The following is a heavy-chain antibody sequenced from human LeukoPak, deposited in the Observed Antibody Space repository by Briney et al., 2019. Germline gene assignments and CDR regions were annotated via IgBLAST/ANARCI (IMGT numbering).Heavy chain of an antibody. D-gene: IGHD2-15*01. CDR1: GFTYSNYW. V-gene: IGHV3-7*01. CDR2: IKQDGSGK. CDR3: ASEVMIAALNY. J-gene: IGHJ4*02. Sequence: GGSLRLSCAVSGFTYSNYWMSWVRQAPGKGLEWVANIKQDGSGKYYVDSVKGRFTISRDDAKNSLYLQMNSLRAEDTAVYYCASEVMIAALNYWGQGTLVTVSS.